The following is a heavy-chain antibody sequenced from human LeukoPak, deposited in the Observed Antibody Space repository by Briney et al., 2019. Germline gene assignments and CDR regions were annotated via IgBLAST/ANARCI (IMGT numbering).Heavy chain of an antibody. D-gene: IGHD2-21*01. CDR2: ISGSGGST. J-gene: IGHJ4*02. Sequence: GGSLRLSCVASGFTFSSYAMSWVRQAPGKGLEWVSAISGSGGSTYYADSVKGRFTISRDNSKNTLYLQMNSLRAEDTAVYYCAIHPAYFGGECYPVVDYWGQGTLVTVSS. CDR1: GFTFSSYA. CDR3: AIHPAYFGGECYPVVDY. V-gene: IGHV3-23*01.